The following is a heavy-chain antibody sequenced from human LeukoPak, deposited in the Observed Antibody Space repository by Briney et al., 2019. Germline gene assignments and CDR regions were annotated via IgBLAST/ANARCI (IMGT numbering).Heavy chain of an antibody. CDR2: IKPSDGST. CDR1: GYTFTGYY. CDR3: ARVAVAGTRWFDP. J-gene: IGHJ5*02. V-gene: IGHV1-2*02. Sequence: ASVKVSCKASGYTFTGYYMHWVRQAPGQGLEWMGIIKPSDGSTIYAQKFQGRVTMTRDTSISTAYMELSRLRSDDTAVYYCARVAVAGTRWFDPWGQGTLVTVSS. D-gene: IGHD6-19*01.